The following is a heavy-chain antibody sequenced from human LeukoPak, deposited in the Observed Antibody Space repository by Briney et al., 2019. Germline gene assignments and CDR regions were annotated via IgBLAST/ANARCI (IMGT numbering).Heavy chain of an antibody. V-gene: IGHV4-59*12. CDR2: IYYSATT. J-gene: IGHJ4*02. Sequence: SETLSLTCTVSGGSISGYYWSWIRQPPGKGLEWIGNIYYSATTNYNPSLKSRVTISEDTSRNQFSLNLSSVTAADTAVYYCARGWGYFDYWGQGTLVTVSS. CDR1: GGSISGYY. D-gene: IGHD3-22*01. CDR3: ARGWGYFDY.